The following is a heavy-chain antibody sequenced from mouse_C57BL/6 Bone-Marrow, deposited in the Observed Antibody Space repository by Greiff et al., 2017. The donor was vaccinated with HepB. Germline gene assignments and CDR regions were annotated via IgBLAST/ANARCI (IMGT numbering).Heavy chain of an antibody. CDR1: GYTFTDYY. CDR3: ARGPVVGPFDY. D-gene: IGHD1-1*01. CDR2: INPNNGGT. V-gene: IGHV1-26*01. J-gene: IGHJ2*01. Sequence: EVQLQQSGPELVKPGASVKISCKASGYTFTDYYMNWVKQSHGKSLEWIGDINPNNGGTSYNQKFKGKATLTVDKSSSTAYMELRSLTSEDSAVYYCARGPVVGPFDYWGQGTTLTVSS.